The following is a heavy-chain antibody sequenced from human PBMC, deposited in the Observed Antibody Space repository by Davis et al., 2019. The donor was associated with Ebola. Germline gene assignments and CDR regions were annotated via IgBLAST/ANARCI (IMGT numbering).Heavy chain of an antibody. V-gene: IGHV3-64*01. CDR1: GFTFSSYA. CDR3: ARGESYYDILTGPFDY. CDR2: ISSNGGST. Sequence: PGGSLRLSCAASGFTFSSYAMHWVRQAPGKGLEYVSAISSNGGSTYYANSVKGRFTISRDNSKNTLYLQMNSLRAEDTAVYYCARGESYYDILTGPFDYWGQGTLVTVSS. D-gene: IGHD3-9*01. J-gene: IGHJ4*02.